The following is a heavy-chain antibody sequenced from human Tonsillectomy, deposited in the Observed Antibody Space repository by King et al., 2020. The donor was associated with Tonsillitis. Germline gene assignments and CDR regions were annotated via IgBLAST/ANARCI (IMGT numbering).Heavy chain of an antibody. CDR1: GFTFTESS. Sequence: DVQLVESGGGLVKPGGSLRLSCAASGFTFTESSLNWVRQAAGKGLEWVSSISSSGDFKYYADSVKGRFTISRDNAKNSMSLQMHSLRADDTGIYFCARDPETGYGPDWYRPEYFQDWGQGTLVTVSS. D-gene: IGHD3-9*01. J-gene: IGHJ1*01. CDR3: ARDPETGYGPDWYRPEYFQD. CDR2: ISSSGDFK. V-gene: IGHV3-21*01.